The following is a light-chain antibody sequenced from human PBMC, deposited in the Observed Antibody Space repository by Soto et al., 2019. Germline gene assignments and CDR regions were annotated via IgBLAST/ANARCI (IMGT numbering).Light chain of an antibody. CDR1: QSVSNNY. V-gene: IGKV3-20*01. J-gene: IGKJ1*01. CDR3: QQSYNTPPT. CDR2: GAS. Sequence: EIVLTQSPGTLSLSPGERATLSCRASQSVSNNYLAWYQQKPGQAPRLLIYGASTRATGIPARFSGSGSGTEFTLTISSLQPEDFATYYCQQSYNTPPTFGQGTKVDIK.